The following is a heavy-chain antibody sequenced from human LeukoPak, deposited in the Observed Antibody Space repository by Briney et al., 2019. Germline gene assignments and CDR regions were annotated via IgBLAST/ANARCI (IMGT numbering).Heavy chain of an antibody. CDR3: ALTYYYGSGAFDI. V-gene: IGHV3-23*01. CDR2: ISDSGHST. D-gene: IGHD3-10*01. CDR1: GFTFSNHA. J-gene: IGHJ3*02. Sequence: GGSLRLSCAASGFTFSNHAMTWVRQAPGKGLEWVSSISDSGHSTYYADSVKGRFTISRDNSKNTLYLQMNSLRAEDTAVYYCALTYYYGSGAFDIWGQGTMVTVSS.